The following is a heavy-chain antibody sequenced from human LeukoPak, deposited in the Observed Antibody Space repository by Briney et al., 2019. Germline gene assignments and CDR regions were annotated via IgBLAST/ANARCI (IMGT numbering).Heavy chain of an antibody. J-gene: IGHJ4*02. CDR1: GGSISDFY. CDR2: IHSSGST. Sequence: PSETLSLTCTVSGGSISDFYWSWIRQSPGKGLEWLGYIHSSGSTHYNPSLKSRVTISLDTSKKQFSLKLSSVTAADTALFYCGGDVYDSSGYYLLGDNWGQGNLVTVSS. D-gene: IGHD3-22*01. CDR3: GGDVYDSSGYYLLGDN. V-gene: IGHV4-59*01.